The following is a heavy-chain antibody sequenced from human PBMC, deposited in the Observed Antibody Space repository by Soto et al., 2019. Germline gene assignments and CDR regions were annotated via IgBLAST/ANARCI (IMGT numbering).Heavy chain of an antibody. V-gene: IGHV4-31*03. CDR3: ALRSMAVVPEY. J-gene: IGHJ4*02. CDR2: IYYSGST. D-gene: IGHD3-22*01. CDR1: GGSISSGDYY. Sequence: SSETLSLTCTVSGGSISSGDYYWSWIRQHPGKGLEWIGYIYYSGSTYYNQSLKSRVTISVDTSKNQFSLKLSSVTAADTAVYYCALRSMAVVPEYWGQGTLVTVSS.